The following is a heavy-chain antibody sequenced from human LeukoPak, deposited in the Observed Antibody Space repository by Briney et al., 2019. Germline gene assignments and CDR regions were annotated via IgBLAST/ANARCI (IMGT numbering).Heavy chain of an antibody. CDR1: GYTFTGYY. V-gene: IGHV1-2*02. CDR3: ARVIGVTGRAFDY. D-gene: IGHD6-19*01. CDR2: INPNSGGT. J-gene: IGHJ4*02. Sequence: ASVKVSCKASGYTFTGYYIHWVRQAPGQGLEWMGWINPNSGGTNYAQKFQGRVTMTRDTSISTAYMELSRLTSDDTAVYYCARVIGVTGRAFDYWGQGTLVTVSS.